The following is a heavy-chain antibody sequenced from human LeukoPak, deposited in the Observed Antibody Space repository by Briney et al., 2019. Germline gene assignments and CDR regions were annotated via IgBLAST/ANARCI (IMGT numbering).Heavy chain of an antibody. V-gene: IGHV3-30*03. CDR2: ISYDGSNK. Sequence: GGSLRLSCAASGFTFSSYGMHWVRQAPGKGLEWVAVISYDGSNKYYADSVKGRFTISRDNSKNTLYLQMNSLRAEDTAVYYCARAASGVATDPWGQGTLVTVSS. CDR3: ARAASGVATDP. J-gene: IGHJ5*02. CDR1: GFTFSSYG. D-gene: IGHD3-3*01.